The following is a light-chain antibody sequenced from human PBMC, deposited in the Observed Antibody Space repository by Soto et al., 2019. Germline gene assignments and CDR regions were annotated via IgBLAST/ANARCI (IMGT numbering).Light chain of an antibody. J-gene: IGLJ3*02. V-gene: IGLV1-47*01. CDR1: SPNVGRNY. CDR2: GNN. CDR3: AAWDDSLGVWV. Sequence: QSVVTQPPSASGTPGQRVAISCSGSSPNVGRNYVYWYHQVPGTGPKLLIYGNNQRPSGVPDRFSGSKSGTSASLAISGRRSEDEGDYFCAAWDDSLGVWVFGGGTKVTVL.